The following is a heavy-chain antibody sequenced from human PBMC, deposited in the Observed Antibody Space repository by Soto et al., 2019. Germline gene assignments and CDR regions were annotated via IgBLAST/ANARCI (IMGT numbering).Heavy chain of an antibody. CDR1: GGSISSSSYY. CDR2: IYYSGST. Sequence: SETLSLTCTVSGGSISSSSYYWGWIRQPPGKGLEWIGSIYYSGSTYYNPSLKSRVTISVDTSKNQFSLKLSSVTAADTAVYYCARTALKLLYNYYGMDVWGQGTTVTVSS. CDR3: ARTALKLLYNYYGMDV. D-gene: IGHD3-10*01. V-gene: IGHV4-39*01. J-gene: IGHJ6*02.